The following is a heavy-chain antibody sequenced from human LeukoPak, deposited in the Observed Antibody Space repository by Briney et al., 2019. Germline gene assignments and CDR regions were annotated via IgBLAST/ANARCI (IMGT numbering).Heavy chain of an antibody. V-gene: IGHV4-39*07. J-gene: IGHJ4*02. CDR1: GGSISSSSYY. CDR2: IYYSGST. D-gene: IGHD4-11*01. CDR3: ARGSTFDYSNYHDY. Sequence: SETLSLTCTVSGGSISSSSYYWGWIRQPPGKGLEWIGSIYYSGSTYYNPSLKSRVTISVDTSKNQFSLKLSSVTAADTAVYYCARGSTFDYSNYHDYWGQGTLVTVSS.